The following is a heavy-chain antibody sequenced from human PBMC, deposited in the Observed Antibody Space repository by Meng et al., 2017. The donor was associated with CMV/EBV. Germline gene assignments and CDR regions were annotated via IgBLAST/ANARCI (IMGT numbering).Heavy chain of an antibody. D-gene: IGHD3-22*01. CDR3: AKDRDDYDTSGYFSTWTQTEKADDY. Sequence: GVWRQYVSGISGAGGGTNCQFSVKGRFTNSKDNSKNTLFLQMNSLLAEDTAVYYCAKDRDDYDTSGYFSTWTQTEKADDYWGQGTLVTVSS. V-gene: IGHV3-23*01. CDR2: ISGAGGGT. J-gene: IGHJ4*02.